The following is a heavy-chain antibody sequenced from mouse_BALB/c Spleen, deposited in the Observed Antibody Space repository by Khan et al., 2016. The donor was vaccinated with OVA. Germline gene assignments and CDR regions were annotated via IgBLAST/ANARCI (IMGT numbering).Heavy chain of an antibody. D-gene: IGHD2-3*01. CDR1: GYSITSDYA. J-gene: IGHJ4*01. Sequence: VQLKESGPGLVNPSQSPSLTCTVTGYSITSDYAWNWIRQFPGNKLEWMGYINYSGSTNYNPALKSRIPITRDTSKNQFFLQLNSVTTEDTATYYCARDGSRYNYAMDYWGQGTSVTVSA. CDR2: INYSGST. CDR3: ARDGSRYNYAMDY. V-gene: IGHV3-2*02.